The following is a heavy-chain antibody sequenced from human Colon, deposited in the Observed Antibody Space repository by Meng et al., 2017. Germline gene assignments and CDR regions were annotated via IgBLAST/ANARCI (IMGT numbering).Heavy chain of an antibody. D-gene: IGHD2/OR15-2a*01. J-gene: IGHJ4*02. V-gene: IGHV3-33*01. Sequence: GESLKLSCAASGIPFSRSGMHWVRQGPGKGLEWVAMIWSDGSQKYYADSVKGRFTVSRDNSYNTLYLQMNRLRGEDTAVYYCARDKGTTSCDTWGQGTLVTVSS. CDR2: IWSDGSQK. CDR1: GIPFSRSG. CDR3: ARDKGTTSCDT.